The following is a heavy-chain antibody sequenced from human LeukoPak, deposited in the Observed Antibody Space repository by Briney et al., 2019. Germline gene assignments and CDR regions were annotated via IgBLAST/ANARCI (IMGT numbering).Heavy chain of an antibody. Sequence: PSETLSLTCTVSGGSISSYYWSWIRQPAGKGLEWIGRIYTSGSTNYNPSLKSRVTMSVDTSKNQFSLKLSSVTAADTAVYYCARDRKDFWSGYNDAFDIWGQGTMVTVSS. CDR2: IYTSGST. D-gene: IGHD3-3*01. V-gene: IGHV4-4*07. CDR3: ARDRKDFWSGYNDAFDI. CDR1: GGSISSYY. J-gene: IGHJ3*02.